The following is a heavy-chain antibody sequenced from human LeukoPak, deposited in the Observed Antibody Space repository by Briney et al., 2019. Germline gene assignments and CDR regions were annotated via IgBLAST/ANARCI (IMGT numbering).Heavy chain of an antibody. Sequence: GGSLRLSCAASGFTFSSYAMSWVRQAPGKGLEWVSAISGSGGSTNYADSVKGRLTISRDNSKNTLYLQMSSLRAVDTAVYYCAKQRAYATMTHFDYWGQGTLVTVSS. J-gene: IGHJ4*02. V-gene: IGHV3-23*01. CDR2: ISGSGGST. D-gene: IGHD3-22*01. CDR1: GFTFSSYA. CDR3: AKQRAYATMTHFDY.